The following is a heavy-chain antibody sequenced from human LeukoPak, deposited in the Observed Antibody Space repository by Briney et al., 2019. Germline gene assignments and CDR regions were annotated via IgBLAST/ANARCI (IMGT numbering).Heavy chain of an antibody. CDR3: ARGTGTTAYFDY. Sequence: PGGSLRLSCAASGFTFSDYYMSWIRQAPGKGLEWVSYIRGSSGYTKYADSVKGRFTISRDNAKNSLYLQVNSLRAEDTAVYYCARGTGTTAYFDYWGQGTLVTVSS. V-gene: IGHV3-11*06. CDR2: IRGSSGYT. CDR1: GFTFSDYY. D-gene: IGHD1-1*01. J-gene: IGHJ4*02.